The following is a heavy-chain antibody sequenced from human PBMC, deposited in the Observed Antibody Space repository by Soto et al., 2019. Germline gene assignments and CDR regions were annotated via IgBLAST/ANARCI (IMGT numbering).Heavy chain of an antibody. V-gene: IGHV3-23*01. J-gene: IGHJ4*02. Sequence: EVQLLESGGGLVQPGGSLRLSCAAPGFTFSNYAMSWVRQAPGKGLEWVSAIGGSGGSTYYADSVKGRFAISRDNSENTLYLQMNSLRAEDTAVYYCAKGVVVTTAAFDYWGQGTLVAVSS. CDR1: GFTFSNYA. D-gene: IGHD3-22*01. CDR3: AKGVVVTTAAFDY. CDR2: IGGSGGST.